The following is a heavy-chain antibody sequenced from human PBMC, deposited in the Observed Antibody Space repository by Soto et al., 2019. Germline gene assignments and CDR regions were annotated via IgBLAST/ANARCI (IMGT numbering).Heavy chain of an antibody. CDR2: ISSLGDST. Sequence: EVQLVESGGGLVQPGGSLRLSCAASGFMFNSYAMHWVRQAPGKGLEYVSAISSLGDSTFYANSVEDRFTISRDNSKNTLYLQMGSLRAEDMAVYYCARRTAGWYFDLWGRGTLVTVSS. V-gene: IGHV3-64*01. D-gene: IGHD2-21*02. CDR3: ARRTAGWYFDL. J-gene: IGHJ2*01. CDR1: GFMFNSYA.